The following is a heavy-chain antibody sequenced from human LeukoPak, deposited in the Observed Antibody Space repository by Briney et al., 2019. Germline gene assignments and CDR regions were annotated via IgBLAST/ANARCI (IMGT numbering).Heavy chain of an antibody. CDR3: ARISVVRVHYDSSGYLFDP. V-gene: IGHV1-18*01. J-gene: IGHJ5*02. D-gene: IGHD3-22*01. CDR1: GYTFTSYG. CDR2: ISAYNGNT. Sequence: ASVKVSCKASGYTFTSYGISWVRQAPGRGREWMGWISAYNGNTNYAQKLQGRVTMTTDTSTRTAYMELRSLRSDDTAVYYCARISVVRVHYDSSGYLFDPWGQGTLVTVSS.